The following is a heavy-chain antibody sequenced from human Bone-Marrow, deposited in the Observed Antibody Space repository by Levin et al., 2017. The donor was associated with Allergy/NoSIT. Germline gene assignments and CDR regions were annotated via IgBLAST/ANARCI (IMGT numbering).Heavy chain of an antibody. V-gene: IGHV3-7*01. Sequence: GESLKISCAASGFTFSNSWMSWVRQAPGKGLEWVANIKEDGSEKYYVDYVKGRFTISRDNAKNSLFVQMNSLRVEDTAVYYCARDQFRRATIGARWFDPWGQGTLVTVSS. D-gene: IGHD5-24*01. CDR3: ARDQFRRATIGARWFDP. CDR1: GFTFSNSW. J-gene: IGHJ5*02. CDR2: IKEDGSEK.